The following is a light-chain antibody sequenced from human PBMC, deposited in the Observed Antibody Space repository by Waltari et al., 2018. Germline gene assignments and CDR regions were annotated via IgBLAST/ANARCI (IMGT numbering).Light chain of an antibody. Sequence: SYELTQSPSVSVSPGQTARITCPGYSLPIQYAQWYQQRSGQAPVLVIYEDTKRPSGIPERISGSSSGTMSTLTIYGAQVDDEADYYCCSTDRSGDYWVFGGGTKLTVL. CDR2: EDT. CDR1: SLPIQY. CDR3: CSTDRSGDYWV. V-gene: IGLV3-10*01. J-gene: IGLJ3*02.